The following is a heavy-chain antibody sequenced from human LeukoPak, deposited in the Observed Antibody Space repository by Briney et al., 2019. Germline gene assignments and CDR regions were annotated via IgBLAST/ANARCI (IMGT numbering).Heavy chain of an antibody. CDR1: GFTIGPYA. CDR2: IKADGRGT. V-gene: IGHV3-43*02. D-gene: IGHD2/OR15-2a*01. J-gene: IGHJ6*02. Sequence: PGGALRLSCAASGFTIGPYAMYWVRQGPGRGVEGVSVIKADGRGTFYAGSVRGGFTTSRDNSKNSLYLQMNSLTSEDTALYYCATWAFYHNLDVWGQGTTVIVSS. CDR3: ATWAFYHNLDV.